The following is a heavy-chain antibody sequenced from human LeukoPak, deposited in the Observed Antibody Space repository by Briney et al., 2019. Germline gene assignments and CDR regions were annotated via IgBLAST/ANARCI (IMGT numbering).Heavy chain of an antibody. D-gene: IGHD3-3*01. J-gene: IGHJ6*02. CDR3: ARDHPYYDFWSGYPYYYYGMDV. Sequence: ASVKVSCKASGYTFTSYYMHSVGQAPGQGLEWMGIINPSGGSTSYAQKFQGRVTMTRDASTSTVYMELSSLRSEDTAVYYCARDHPYYDFWSGYPYYYYGMDVWGQGTTVTVSS. CDR1: GYTFTSYY. CDR2: INPSGGST. V-gene: IGHV1-46*01.